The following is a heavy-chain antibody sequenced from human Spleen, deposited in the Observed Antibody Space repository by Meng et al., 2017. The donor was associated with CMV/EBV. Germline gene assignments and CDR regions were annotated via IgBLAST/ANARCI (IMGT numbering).Heavy chain of an antibody. Sequence: ASVKVSCKASGYTFTGYYIHWVRQAPGQGLEWLGWINPSSGGTNYAQKFQDRVTMTRDTSITTAFMELSGLKSDDTAVYYCARDRRLSSGYFYYFEYWGQGTPVTVSS. V-gene: IGHV1-2*02. CDR3: ARDRRLSSGYFYYFEY. J-gene: IGHJ4*02. CDR1: GYTFTGYY. CDR2: INPSSGGT. D-gene: IGHD6-19*01.